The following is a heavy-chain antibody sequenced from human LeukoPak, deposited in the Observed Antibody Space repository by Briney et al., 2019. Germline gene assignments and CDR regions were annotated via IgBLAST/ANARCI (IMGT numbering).Heavy chain of an antibody. Sequence: PGGSLRPSCAASGFTFSSYAMHWVRQAPGKGLEYVSAISSNGGSTYYANSVKGRFTISRDNSKNTLYLQMNSLRAEDTAVYYCAKWVVRGVPRTYYFDYWGQGTLVTVSS. CDR1: GFTFSSYA. J-gene: IGHJ4*02. CDR2: ISSNGGST. V-gene: IGHV3-64*01. CDR3: AKWVVRGVPRTYYFDY. D-gene: IGHD3-10*01.